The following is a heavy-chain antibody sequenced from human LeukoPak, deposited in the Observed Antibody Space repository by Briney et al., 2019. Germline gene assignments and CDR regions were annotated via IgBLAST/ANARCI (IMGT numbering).Heavy chain of an antibody. Sequence: GGSLRLSCAASGFTFSSYAMSWVRQAPGKGLEWVSAISGSGGSTYYADSVKGRFTISRDNSKNTLYLQMNSPRAEDTAVYYCAKDGYCSSTSCYKDYYYGMDVWGQGTTVTVSS. J-gene: IGHJ6*02. V-gene: IGHV3-23*01. D-gene: IGHD2-2*03. CDR2: ISGSGGST. CDR1: GFTFSSYA. CDR3: AKDGYCSSTSCYKDYYYGMDV.